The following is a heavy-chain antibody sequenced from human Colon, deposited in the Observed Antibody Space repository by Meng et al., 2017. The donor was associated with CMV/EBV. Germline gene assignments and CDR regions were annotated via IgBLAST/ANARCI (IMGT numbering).Heavy chain of an antibody. V-gene: IGHV1-58*01. Sequence: TCCASAVTFSNSAVLWVRHARGRHLEWIGWIVVDSGNNQYAPKFQERVTINRDNSTSTVYLELGGLRSDDTAIYLYAAEHLMYQELNADHYYYAMDVWGQGTTVTVSS. CDR3: AAEHLMYQELNADHYYYAMDV. J-gene: IGHJ6*02. CDR2: IVVDSGNN. D-gene: IGHD1-7*01. CDR1: AVTFSNSA.